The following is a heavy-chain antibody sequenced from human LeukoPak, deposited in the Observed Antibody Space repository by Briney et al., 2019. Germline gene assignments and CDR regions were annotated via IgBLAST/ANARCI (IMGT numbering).Heavy chain of an antibody. CDR3: AKDQRPSLTANSWAAVPLDY. V-gene: IGHV3-30*18. Sequence: GGSLRLSCAASGFTFSSYGMHWVRQAPGKGLEWVAVISYDGSNKYYADSVKGRFTISRDNSKNTLYLQMNSLKAEDTAVYYCAKDQRPSLTANSWAAVPLDYWGQGTLVTVSS. J-gene: IGHJ4*02. CDR2: ISYDGSNK. D-gene: IGHD3-9*01. CDR1: GFTFSSYG.